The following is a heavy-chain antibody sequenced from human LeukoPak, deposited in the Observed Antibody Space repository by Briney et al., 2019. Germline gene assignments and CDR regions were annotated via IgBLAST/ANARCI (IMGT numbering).Heavy chain of an antibody. V-gene: IGHV3-30-3*01. CDR1: GFTFSSYA. Sequence: GGSLRLSCAASGFTFSSYAMHWVRQAPGKGLEWVAVISYDGSNKYYADSVKGRFTISRDNSKNTLYLQMNSLRAEDTAVYYCAMQRNYYDSSGPSYYFDYWGQGTLVTVSS. D-gene: IGHD3-22*01. CDR2: ISYDGSNK. J-gene: IGHJ4*02. CDR3: AMQRNYYDSSGPSYYFDY.